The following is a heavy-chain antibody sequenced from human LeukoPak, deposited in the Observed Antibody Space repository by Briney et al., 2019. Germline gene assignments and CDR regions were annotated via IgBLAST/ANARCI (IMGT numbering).Heavy chain of an antibody. D-gene: IGHD3-22*01. V-gene: IGHV1-46*01. CDR2: INPSGGNT. CDR3: ARYRLTTMIWGAFDI. CDR1: GYTFTGYY. J-gene: IGHJ3*02. Sequence: ASVKVSCKASGYTFTGYYMHWVRQAPGQGLEWMGWINPSGGNTNYAQKFQGRVTITADKSTSTAYMELSSLRSEDTAVYYCARYRLTTMIWGAFDIWGQGTMVTVSS.